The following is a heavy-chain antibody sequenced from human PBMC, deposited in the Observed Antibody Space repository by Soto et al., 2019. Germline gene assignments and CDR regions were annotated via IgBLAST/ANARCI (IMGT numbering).Heavy chain of an antibody. J-gene: IGHJ4*02. Sequence: VSGPTLVNPTQTLTLTCTFSGFSLSTSGVGVGWIRQPPGKALEWLALIYWNDDKRYSPSLKSRLTITKDTSKNQVVLTMTNMDPVDTATYFFAHRHWELWRFDYWGQGTLVTVSS. CDR3: AHRHWELWRFDY. CDR2: IYWNDDK. CDR1: GFSLSTSGVG. D-gene: IGHD1-26*01. V-gene: IGHV2-5*01.